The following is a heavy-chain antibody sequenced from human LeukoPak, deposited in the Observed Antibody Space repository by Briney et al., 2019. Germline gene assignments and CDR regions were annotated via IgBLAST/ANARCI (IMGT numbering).Heavy chain of an antibody. Sequence: SVKVSCKASGGTFSRYAISWVRQAPGQGLEWMGGIIPIFGTANYAQKFQGRVTITADKSTSTAYMELSSLRSEDTAVYYCARVVQSGGTLYNWFDPWDQGTLVTVSS. CDR2: IIPIFGTA. D-gene: IGHD2-15*01. J-gene: IGHJ5*02. V-gene: IGHV1-69*06. CDR3: ARVVQSGGTLYNWFDP. CDR1: GGTFSRYA.